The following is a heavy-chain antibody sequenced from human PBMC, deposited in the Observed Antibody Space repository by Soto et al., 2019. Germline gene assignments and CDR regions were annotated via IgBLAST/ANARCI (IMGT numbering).Heavy chain of an antibody. V-gene: IGHV4-59*01. CDR2: VYYTGST. CDR3: ARSVAVPGAHIDY. J-gene: IGHJ4*02. D-gene: IGHD6-19*01. Sequence: PSGTLSLPCSVSCGSIRGSYWSWIRQSPGKGLEWLGYVYYTGSTNYSPSLRSRVSISVDTSKNEFSLRLRSVTAADTAVYFCARSVAVPGAHIDYWGQGSQVTVSS. CDR1: CGSIRGSY.